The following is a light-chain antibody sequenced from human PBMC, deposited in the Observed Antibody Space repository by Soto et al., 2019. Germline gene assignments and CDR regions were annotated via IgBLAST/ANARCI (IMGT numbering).Light chain of an antibody. Sequence: DIQMTQSPSTLSASVGDRVTITCRASQSINMWLAWYQQKPGKAPKLLIYKASFLESGVPSRLSGSGSGIDFTLTIRNLQPDDSATYYCQQYSSYPHTFGQGTKLAIK. CDR1: QSINMW. CDR2: KAS. V-gene: IGKV1-5*03. CDR3: QQYSSYPHT. J-gene: IGKJ2*01.